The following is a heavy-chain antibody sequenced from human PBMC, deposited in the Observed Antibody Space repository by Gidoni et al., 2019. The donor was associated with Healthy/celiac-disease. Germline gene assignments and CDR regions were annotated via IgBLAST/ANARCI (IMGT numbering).Heavy chain of an antibody. CDR2: ISGRGCST. Sequence: EVQLLESGGGLLQPGGSLILFCHASGFTFSSKAWSWLRQAAGKGLELVSAISGRGCSTYYADSVKGRFTISIDNSKNTLYLQMNSLRAEDTAVYYCAKDGTGYSSGWYMGWFDPWGQGTLVTVSS. J-gene: IGHJ5*02. CDR1: GFTFSSKA. D-gene: IGHD6-19*01. CDR3: AKDGTGYSSGWYMGWFDP. V-gene: IGHV3-23*01.